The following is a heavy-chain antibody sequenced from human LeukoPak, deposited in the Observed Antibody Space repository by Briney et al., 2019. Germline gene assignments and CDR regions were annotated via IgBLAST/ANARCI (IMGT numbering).Heavy chain of an antibody. Sequence: ASVKVSCKASGYTFTSYGISWVRQAPGQRLEWMGWINAGNGNTKYSQKFQGRVTITRDTSASTAYMELSSLRSEDTAVYYCARDQRRIVGAHDAFDIWGQGTMVTVSS. CDR2: INAGNGNT. V-gene: IGHV1-3*01. J-gene: IGHJ3*02. CDR1: GYTFTSYG. D-gene: IGHD1-26*01. CDR3: ARDQRRIVGAHDAFDI.